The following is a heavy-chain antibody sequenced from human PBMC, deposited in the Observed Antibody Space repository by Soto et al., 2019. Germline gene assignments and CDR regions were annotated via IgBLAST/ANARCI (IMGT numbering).Heavy chain of an antibody. Sequence: SETLSLTCTVSGGSISSYYWSWIRQPPGKGLGWIGYIYYSGSTNYNPSLKSRVTISVDTSKNQFSLKLSSVTAADTAVYYCARGGGYCSSTSCYYYYGMDVWGHGTTVTVSS. J-gene: IGHJ6*02. CDR2: IYYSGST. CDR3: ARGGGYCSSTSCYYYYGMDV. CDR1: GGSISSYY. V-gene: IGHV4-59*01. D-gene: IGHD2-2*01.